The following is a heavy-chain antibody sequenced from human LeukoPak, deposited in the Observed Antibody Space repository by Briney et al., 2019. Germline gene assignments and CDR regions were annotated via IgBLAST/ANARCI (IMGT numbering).Heavy chain of an antibody. CDR3: AKKGFCNSGSCYGVFDY. CDR2: ILYDGSNK. D-gene: IGHD2-2*01. J-gene: IGHJ4*02. V-gene: IGHV3-30*02. Sequence: GGSLRLSCAASGFTFSHYGMHWVRQAPGKGLEWVAFILYDGSNKYYADSVKGRFTISRDNPKNTLDLQMNSLRAEDTAVYYCAKKGFCNSGSCYGVFDYWGQGTLVTVSS. CDR1: GFTFSHYG.